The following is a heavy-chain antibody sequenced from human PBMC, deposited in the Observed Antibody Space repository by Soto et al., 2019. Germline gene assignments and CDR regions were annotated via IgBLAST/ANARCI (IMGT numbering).Heavy chain of an antibody. CDR3: AIPRPGHRGYSYGYPYYFDY. CDR2: ISGSGGST. V-gene: IGHV3-23*01. Sequence: GGSLRLSCAASGFTFSSYAMSWVRQAPGKGLEWVSAISGSGGSTYYADSVKGRFTISRDNSKNTLYLQMNSLRAEDTAVFYCAIPRPGHRGYSYGYPYYFDYWGQGTLVTVSS. J-gene: IGHJ4*02. D-gene: IGHD5-18*01. CDR1: GFTFSSYA.